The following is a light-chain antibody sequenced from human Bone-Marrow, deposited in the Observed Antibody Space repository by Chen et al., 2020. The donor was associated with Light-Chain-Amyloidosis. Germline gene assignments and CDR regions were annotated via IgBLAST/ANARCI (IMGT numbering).Light chain of an antibody. CDR1: NIGSTS. J-gene: IGLJ3*02. Sequence: SYVLTQPSSWSVAPGQTATIACGGKNIGSTSVHWYQQTPGQAPLLVVYDDSDRPSGIPERLSGSNSGTTATLTISRVEAGEEADYYCQGWDRRSDRRGFGGGTMLTVL. CDR2: DDS. CDR3: QGWDRRSDRRG. V-gene: IGLV3-21*02.